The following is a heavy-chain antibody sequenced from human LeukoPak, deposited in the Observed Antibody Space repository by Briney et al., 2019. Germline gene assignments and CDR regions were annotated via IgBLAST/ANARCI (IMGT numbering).Heavy chain of an antibody. J-gene: IGHJ4*02. Sequence: KSSETLSLTCTVSGGSISNYYWSWIRQPPGKGLEWIGFIYYSGSINYNPSLKSRLTMSVDTSKNQFSLKLTSVTAADTAVYYCARTTATNAYYFDYWGQGTLVTVSS. CDR3: ARTTATNAYYFDY. D-gene: IGHD4-17*01. V-gene: IGHV4-59*08. CDR1: GGSISNYY. CDR2: IYYSGSI.